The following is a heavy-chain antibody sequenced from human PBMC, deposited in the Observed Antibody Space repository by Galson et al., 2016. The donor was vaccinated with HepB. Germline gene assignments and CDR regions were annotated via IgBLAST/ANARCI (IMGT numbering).Heavy chain of an antibody. D-gene: IGHD2-21*02. CDR2: IDGGRGNR. V-gene: IGHV1-3*01. CDR3: ARDRVVCDRDCSTSGYFDL. CDR1: GYTFTSYA. Sequence: SVKVSCKASGYTFTSYALHWVRQAPGQGLEWMGWIDGGRGNRKYSQKFQGRVTITADESTSIAYMEVSRLKSEDTAVYYCARDRVVCDRDCSTSGYFDLWGGGTLVTVSS. J-gene: IGHJ2*01.